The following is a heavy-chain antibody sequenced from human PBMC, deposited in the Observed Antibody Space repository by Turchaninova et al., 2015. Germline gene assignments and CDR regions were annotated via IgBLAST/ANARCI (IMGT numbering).Heavy chain of an antibody. CDR3: ARKTTDDDSFDI. CDR2: MYQSGST. D-gene: IGHD4-17*01. J-gene: IGHJ3*02. Sequence: QLQLQESGSGLVKPSQTLSLPFAVSGGPISSGGYSWSWIRQPPGEGLEWLGYMYQSGSTYYNPSLKSRVTISGDRSKNQFSLEVSSVTAADTAIYYCARKTTDDDSFDIWGQGTLVTVSS. V-gene: IGHV4-30-2*01. CDR1: GGPISSGGYS.